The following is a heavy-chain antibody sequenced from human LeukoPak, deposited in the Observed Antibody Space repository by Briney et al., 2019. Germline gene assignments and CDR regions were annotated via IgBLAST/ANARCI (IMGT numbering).Heavy chain of an antibody. V-gene: IGHV4-38-2*02. Sequence: KPSETLSLTCTVSRYSISSGYYWGWIRQPPGKGLEWIGSIYHSGGTYYNPSLKSRVTISVDTSKNQFSLKLSSVTAADTAVYYCAGNEDYYGSGSVDYWGQGTLVTVSS. CDR3: AGNEDYYGSGSVDY. D-gene: IGHD3-10*01. J-gene: IGHJ4*02. CDR2: IYHSGGT. CDR1: RYSISSGYY.